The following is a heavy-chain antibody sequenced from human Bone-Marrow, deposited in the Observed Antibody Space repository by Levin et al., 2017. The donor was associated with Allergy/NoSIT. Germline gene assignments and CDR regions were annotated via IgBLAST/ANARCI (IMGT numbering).Heavy chain of an antibody. CDR1: GGSFSGYR. CDR3: ARGQRYFGSGSYHNWFDS. D-gene: IGHD3-10*01. CDR2: VDHSGST. V-gene: IGHV4-34*01. Sequence: SPTLSLTCAVSGGSFSGYRWTWIRQPPGKGLEWIGEVDHSGSTNHNRSLRSRVSTSVDVSRKQFSLRLSSVTAADTAIYFCARGQRYFGSGSYHNWFDSWGQGTLVTVSS. J-gene: IGHJ5*01.